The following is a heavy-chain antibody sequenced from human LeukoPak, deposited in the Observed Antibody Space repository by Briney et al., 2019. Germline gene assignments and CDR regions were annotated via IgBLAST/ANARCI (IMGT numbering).Heavy chain of an antibody. V-gene: IGHV4-61*02. CDR1: GGSISSGSYY. CDR3: ARVGVDTAMDDAFDI. CDR2: IYTSGST. Sequence: SETLSLICTVSGGSISSGSYYWGWIRQPAGKGLEWIGRIYTSGSTNYNPSLKSRVTISVDTSKNQFSLKLSSVTAADTAVYYCARVGVDTAMDDAFDIWGQGTMVTVSS. J-gene: IGHJ3*02. D-gene: IGHD5-18*01.